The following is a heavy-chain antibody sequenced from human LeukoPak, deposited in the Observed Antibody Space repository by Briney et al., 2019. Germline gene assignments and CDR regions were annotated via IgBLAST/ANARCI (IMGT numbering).Heavy chain of an antibody. J-gene: IGHJ6*04. CDR3: AELGITMIGGV. CDR2: ISSDGANA. V-gene: IGHV3-74*01. CDR1: GFTFSTYW. Sequence: QSGGSLRLSCAASGFTFSTYWMHWVRQVPGKGLVWVSRISSDGANANYADSVKGRFTISRDNAKNTLYLQMNGLRAEDTAVYYCAELGITMIGGVWGKGTTVTISS. D-gene: IGHD3-10*02.